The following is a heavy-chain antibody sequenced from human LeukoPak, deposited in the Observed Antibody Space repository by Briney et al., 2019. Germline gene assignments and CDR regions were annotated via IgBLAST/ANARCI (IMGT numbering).Heavy chain of an antibody. CDR1: GFTFSSYW. CDR3: ARDYYDSSGYYENWFDP. V-gene: IGHV3-11*04. Sequence: GGSLRLSCVASGFTFSSYWMSWIRQAPGKGLEWVSYISSSGSTIYYADSVKGRFTISRDNAKNSLYLQMNSLRAEDTAVYYCARDYYDSSGYYENWFDPWGQGTLVTVSS. J-gene: IGHJ5*02. CDR2: ISSSGSTI. D-gene: IGHD3-22*01.